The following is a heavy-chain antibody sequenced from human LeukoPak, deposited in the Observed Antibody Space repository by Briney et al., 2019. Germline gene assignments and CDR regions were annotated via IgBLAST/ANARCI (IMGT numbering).Heavy chain of an antibody. CDR3: ARGDIEY. V-gene: IGHV4-59*01. CDR1: GGSFSGYY. D-gene: IGHD2-15*01. J-gene: IGHJ4*02. Sequence: SETLSLTCAVYGGSFSGYYWSWIRQPPGKGLEWIGYIFYRGSTNYNPSLKSRVTISVDTSKNQFSLKVSSVTAADTALYYCARGDIEYWGQGTLVTVSS. CDR2: IFYRGST.